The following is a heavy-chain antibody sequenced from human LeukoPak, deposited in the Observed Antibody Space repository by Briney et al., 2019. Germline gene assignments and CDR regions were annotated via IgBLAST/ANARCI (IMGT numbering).Heavy chain of an antibody. V-gene: IGHV4-59*08. J-gene: IGHJ4*02. CDR1: GGSISRYY. CDR3: ARAYSYGRNDY. CDR2: IYYSGST. Sequence: PSETLSLTCTVSGGSISRYYWSWIRQPPGKGLEWIGYIYYSGSTKYNPSLKSRVTISVDTSKNQFSLKLSSVTTADTAVYYCARAYSYGRNDYWGQGTLVTVSS. D-gene: IGHD5-18*01.